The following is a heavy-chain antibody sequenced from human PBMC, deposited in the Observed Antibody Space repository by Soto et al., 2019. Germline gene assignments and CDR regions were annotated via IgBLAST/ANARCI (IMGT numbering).Heavy chain of an antibody. CDR3: ARVPRRVTSFDY. CDR2: INHSGST. V-gene: IGHV4-34*01. CDR1: GGSSSGYY. D-gene: IGHD2-21*02. J-gene: IGHJ4*02. Sequence: PSETLSLTCAVYGGSSSGYYWSWIRQPPGKGLEWIGEINHSGSTNYNPSLKSRVTISVDTSKNQFSLKLSSVTAADTAVYYCARVPRRVTSFDYWGQGTLVTVSS.